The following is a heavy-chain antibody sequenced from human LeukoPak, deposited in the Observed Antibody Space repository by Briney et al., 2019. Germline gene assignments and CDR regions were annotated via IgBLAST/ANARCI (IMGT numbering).Heavy chain of an antibody. CDR3: ANPKYSSSWYNFDY. D-gene: IGHD6-13*01. CDR2: ISYDGSNK. CDR1: GFTFSSYA. J-gene: IGHJ4*02. Sequence: PGGSLRLSCAASGFTFSSYAMHWVRQAPGKGLEWVAVISYDGSNKYYADSVKGRFTISRDNSKNTLYLQMNSLRAEDTAVYYCANPKYSSSWYNFDYWGQGTLVTVSS. V-gene: IGHV3-30*04.